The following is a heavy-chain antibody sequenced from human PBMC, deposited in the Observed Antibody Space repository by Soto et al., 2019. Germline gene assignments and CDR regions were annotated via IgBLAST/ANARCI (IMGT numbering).Heavy chain of an antibody. CDR2: INPSGGST. V-gene: IGHV1-46*03. Sequence: ASVKVSCKASGYTFASYYMHWVRQAPGQGLEWMGIINPSGGSTSYAQKFQGRVTMTRDTSTSTVYMELRSLRYDDAAVYYCAREGQLGYWGQGTPVTVSS. CDR1: GYTFASYY. J-gene: IGHJ4*02. D-gene: IGHD6-6*01. CDR3: AREGQLGY.